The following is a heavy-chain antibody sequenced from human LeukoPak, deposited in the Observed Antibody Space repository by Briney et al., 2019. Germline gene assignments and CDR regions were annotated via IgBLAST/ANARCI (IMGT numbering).Heavy chain of an antibody. Sequence: PGGSLRLSCAASGFNFSSYAMSWVRQAPGKGLEWVSCISGSGGRTDYADSVKGRFTISRDNSKNTLYLQMNSLRADDTAVYYCAKGRGHCINGVCHNYYYMDVWGKGTTVTVS. J-gene: IGHJ6*03. CDR2: ISGSGGRT. CDR1: GFNFSSYA. CDR3: AKGRGHCINGVCHNYYYMDV. D-gene: IGHD2-8*01. V-gene: IGHV3-23*01.